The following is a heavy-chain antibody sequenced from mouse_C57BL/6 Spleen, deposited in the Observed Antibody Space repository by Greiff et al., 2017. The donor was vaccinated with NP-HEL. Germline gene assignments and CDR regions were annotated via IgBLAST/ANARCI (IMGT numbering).Heavy chain of an antibody. CDR1: GYTFTSYW. D-gene: IGHD2-3*01. J-gene: IGHJ4*01. V-gene: IGHV1-64*01. CDR3: ARWLLMGAMDY. CDR2: IHPNSGST. Sequence: VQLQQPGAELVKPGASVKLSCKASGYTFTSYWMHWVKQRPGQGLEWIGMIHPNSGSTNYNEKFKSKATLTVDKSSSTAYMQLSSLTSEDSAVYYCARWLLMGAMDYWGQGTSVTVSS.